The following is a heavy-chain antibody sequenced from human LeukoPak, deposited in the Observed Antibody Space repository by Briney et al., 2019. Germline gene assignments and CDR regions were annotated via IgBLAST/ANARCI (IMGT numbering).Heavy chain of an antibody. CDR1: GFTFGDAW. CDR3: TTGNFGPY. V-gene: IGHV3-15*07. D-gene: IGHD3-10*01. Sequence: PGGSLRLSCAASGFTFGDAWMNWVRQAPGKGLEWVGRIKRKTEGGATDYAGPVKGRFTISRDDSKNTLFLHVNSLKTEDTAVYYCTTGNFGPYWGQGTLVTVSS. CDR2: IKRKTEGGAT. J-gene: IGHJ4*02.